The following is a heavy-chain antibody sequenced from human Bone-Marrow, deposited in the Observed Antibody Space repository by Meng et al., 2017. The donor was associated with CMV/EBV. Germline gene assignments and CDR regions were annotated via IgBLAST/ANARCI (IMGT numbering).Heavy chain of an antibody. D-gene: IGHD3-10*01. CDR1: GFIFDDDG. J-gene: IGHJ4*02. V-gene: IGHV3-20*01. CDR3: VRGLYGSGISSADY. Sequence: ASGFIFDDDGMSWVRQAPGKGLEWVYGINWNGDNKGYVDSVRGRFSISRDNAKNSLYLQMNSLRVEDTAFYHCVRGLYGSGISSADYWGQGTLVTVSS. CDR2: INWNGDNK.